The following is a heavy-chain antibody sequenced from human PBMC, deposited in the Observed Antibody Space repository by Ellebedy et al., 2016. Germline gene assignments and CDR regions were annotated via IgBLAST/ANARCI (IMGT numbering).Heavy chain of an antibody. J-gene: IGHJ6*02. CDR2: MNPNSGNT. D-gene: IGHD6-19*01. CDR3: ARTGGWSYYYYYGMDV. CDR1: GYTFTSYD. Sequence: ASVKVSXKASGYTFTSYDINWVRQATGQGLEWMGWMNPNSGNTGYAQKFQGRVTMTRNTSISTAYMELSSLRSEDTAVYYCARTGGWSYYYYYGMDVWGQGTTVTVSS. V-gene: IGHV1-8*01.